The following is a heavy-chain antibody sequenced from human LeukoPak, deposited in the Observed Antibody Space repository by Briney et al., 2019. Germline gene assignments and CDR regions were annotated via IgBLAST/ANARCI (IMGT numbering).Heavy chain of an antibody. CDR3: ARLPTVTTWWFDP. CDR1: GGTFSSYA. Sequence: ASVKVSCKASGGTFSSYAISWVRQAPGQGLEWMGRIIPILGIANYAQKFQGRVTITADKSTSTAYMELSSLRSEDTAVYYCARLPTVTTWWFDPWGQGTLVTVSS. D-gene: IGHD4-17*01. V-gene: IGHV1-69*04. CDR2: IIPILGIA. J-gene: IGHJ5*02.